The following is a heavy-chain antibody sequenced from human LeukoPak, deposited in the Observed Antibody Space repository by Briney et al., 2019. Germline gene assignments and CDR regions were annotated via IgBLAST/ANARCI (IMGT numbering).Heavy chain of an antibody. J-gene: IGHJ4*02. V-gene: IGHV3-7*01. Sequence: PGGSLRLSCAASGFTFSSYWMSWVRQAPGKGLEWVANIKQDGSEKYYVDSVKGRFTISRDNAKNSLYLQMNSLRAEDTAVYYCARGVDYADPGYLDYWGQGTLVTVSS. CDR3: ARGVDYADPGYLDY. D-gene: IGHD4-17*01. CDR1: GFTFSSYW. CDR2: IKQDGSEK.